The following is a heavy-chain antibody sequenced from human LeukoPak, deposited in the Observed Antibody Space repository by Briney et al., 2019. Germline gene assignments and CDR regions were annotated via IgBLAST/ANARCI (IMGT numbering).Heavy chain of an antibody. V-gene: IGHV3-20*04. CDR1: GFTFDDYG. CDR3: ARDFEDIVVVPAAAHYYYYMDV. D-gene: IGHD2-2*01. J-gene: IGHJ6*03. CDR2: INWNGGST. Sequence: GGSLRLSRAASGFTFDDYGMSWVRQAPGKGLEWVSGINWNGGSTGYADSVKGRFTISRDNAKNSLYPQMNSLRAEDTALYYCARDFEDIVVVPAAAHYYYYMDVWGKGTTVTVSS.